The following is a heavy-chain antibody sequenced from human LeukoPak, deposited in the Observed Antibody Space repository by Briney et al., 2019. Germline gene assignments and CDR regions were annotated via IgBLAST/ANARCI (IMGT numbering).Heavy chain of an antibody. Sequence: SETLSPTCTVSGGSISSSSYYWGWIRQPPGKGLEWIGSIYYSGSTYYNPSLKSRVTISADASKNQFSLKLSSVTAADTAVYYCARGMPYNWFDPWGQGTLVTVSS. CDR3: ARGMPYNWFDP. CDR1: GGSISSSSYY. V-gene: IGHV4-39*07. J-gene: IGHJ5*02. D-gene: IGHD2-2*01. CDR2: IYYSGST.